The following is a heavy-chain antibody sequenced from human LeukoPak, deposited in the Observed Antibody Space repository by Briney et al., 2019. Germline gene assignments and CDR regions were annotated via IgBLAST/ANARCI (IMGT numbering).Heavy chain of an antibody. J-gene: IGHJ4*02. Sequence: GGSLSLSCAASGFTFSSYAMSWVRQAPGKGLEWVSAISGSGGSTYYADSVKGRFTISRDNSKNTLYLQMNSLRAEDTAVYYCAKGCSSTSCYIDYWGQGTLVTVSS. CDR1: GFTFSSYA. CDR3: AKGCSSTSCYIDY. CDR2: ISGSGGST. D-gene: IGHD2-2*02. V-gene: IGHV3-23*01.